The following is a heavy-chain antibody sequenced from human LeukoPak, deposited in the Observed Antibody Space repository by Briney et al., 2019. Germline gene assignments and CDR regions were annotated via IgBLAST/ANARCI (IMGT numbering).Heavy chain of an antibody. CDR1: GFTFSVYY. J-gene: IGHJ4*02. Sequence: PGGSLGLSCAASGFTFSVYYMFWVRQAPGKGLVWVSNISPDATNSKYADFVEGRFTISRDNAKNTLYLQLNSLRVEDAAVYYCARAGGSTVSHSDYWGQGTLVTVSS. CDR2: ISPDATNS. V-gene: IGHV3-74*03. CDR3: ARAGGSTVSHSDY. D-gene: IGHD4-17*01.